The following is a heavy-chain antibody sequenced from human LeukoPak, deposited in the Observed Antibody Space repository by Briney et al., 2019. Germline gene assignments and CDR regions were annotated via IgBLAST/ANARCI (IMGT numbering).Heavy chain of an antibody. J-gene: IGHJ6*03. CDR3: ARGRGGYRLGYYYYMDV. CDR2: INHSGST. D-gene: IGHD3-16*02. Sequence: PSETLSLTCAVYGGSFSDYYWSWIRQPPGKGLEWIGEINHSGSTNYNPSLKSRVTISVDTSKNQFSLKLSSVTAADTAVYYCARGRGGYRLGYYYYMDVWGKGTTVTVSS. V-gene: IGHV4-34*01. CDR1: GGSFSDYY.